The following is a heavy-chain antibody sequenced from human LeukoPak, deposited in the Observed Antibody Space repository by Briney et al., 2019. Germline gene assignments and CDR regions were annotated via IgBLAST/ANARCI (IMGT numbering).Heavy chain of an antibody. CDR1: GYTFTGYY. CDR3: ARDFYHGHCAGLSCFLLDS. J-gene: IGHJ4*02. Sequence: ASVKVSCKASGYTFTGYYMHWVRQAPGQGLEWMGWISALYGHTNYAQKFQGGVTMTTDTSTSTAYMELRSLRSDNTAVYYCARDFYHGHCAGLSCFLLDSWGQGALVIVSS. CDR2: ISALYGHT. V-gene: IGHV1-18*04. D-gene: IGHD2-8*02.